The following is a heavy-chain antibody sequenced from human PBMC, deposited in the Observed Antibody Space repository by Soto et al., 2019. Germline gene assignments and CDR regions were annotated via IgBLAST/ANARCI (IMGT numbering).Heavy chain of an antibody. CDR1: GCTFSSYS. V-gene: IGHV3-21*01. J-gene: IGHJ4*02. CDR3: ARDSAEYSSGWYVEY. Sequence: VGSLRLSCASSGCTFSSYSMNCVRHAPGKGLEWVSSISSSSSYIYYADSVKGRFTISRDNAKNSLYLQMNSLRAEDMAVYYCARDSAEYSSGWYVEYWGQGTLVTVS. D-gene: IGHD6-19*01. CDR2: ISSSSSYI.